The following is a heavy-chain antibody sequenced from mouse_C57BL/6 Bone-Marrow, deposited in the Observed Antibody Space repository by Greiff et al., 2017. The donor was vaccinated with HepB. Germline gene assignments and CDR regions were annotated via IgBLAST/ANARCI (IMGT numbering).Heavy chain of an antibody. Sequence: EVQRVESGGGLVKPGGSLKLSCAASGFTFSDYGMHWVRQAPEPGLEWVAYISRGSSTIYYADTVKGRFTISRDNAKNTLFLQMTSLRSEDTALYYCARRFSLLRWYFDVWGTGTTVTVSS. V-gene: IGHV5-17*01. CDR1: GFTFSDYG. CDR2: ISRGSSTI. J-gene: IGHJ1*03. CDR3: ARRFSLLRWYFDV.